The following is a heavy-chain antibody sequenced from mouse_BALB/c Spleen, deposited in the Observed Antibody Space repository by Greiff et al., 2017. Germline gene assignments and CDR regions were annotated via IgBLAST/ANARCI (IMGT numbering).Heavy chain of an antibody. CDR2: INPSTGYT. D-gene: IGHD1-1*01. J-gene: IGHJ4*01. CDR3: ARSVDGYAMDY. Sequence: QVQLKESGAELAKPGASVKMSCKASGYTFTSYWMHWVKQRPGQGLEWIGYINPSTGYTEYNQKFKDKATLTADKSSSTAYMQLSSLTSEDSAVYYCARSVDGYAMDYWGQGTSVTVSS. CDR1: GYTFTSYW. V-gene: IGHV1-7*01.